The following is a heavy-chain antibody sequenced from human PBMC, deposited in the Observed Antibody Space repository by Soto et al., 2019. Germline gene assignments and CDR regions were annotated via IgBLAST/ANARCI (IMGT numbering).Heavy chain of an antibody. CDR1: GGSISSSSYY. CDR2: IYYSGST. CDR3: AKGYCSSTSCRYYYYGMDV. V-gene: IGHV4-39*07. J-gene: IGHJ6*02. D-gene: IGHD2-2*01. Sequence: PSETLSLTCTVSGGSISSSSYYWGWIRQPPGKGLEWIGSIYYSGSTYYNPSLKSRVTISVDTSKNQFSLKLSSVTAADTAVYYCAKGYCSSTSCRYYYYGMDVWGQGTTVTVS.